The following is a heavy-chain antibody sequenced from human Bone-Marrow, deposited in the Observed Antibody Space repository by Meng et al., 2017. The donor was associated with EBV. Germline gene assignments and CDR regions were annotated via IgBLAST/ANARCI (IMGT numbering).Heavy chain of an antibody. CDR1: GFTFSSYA. V-gene: IGHV3-23*01. J-gene: IGHJ4*02. CDR3: AKFYYYDSSGYYDY. CDR2: ISGSGGST. Sequence: EVQLLESGGGLVQPGGSLRLSXAASGFTFSSYAMSWVRQAPGKGLEWVSAISGSGGSTYYADSVKGRFTISRDNSKNTLYLQMNSLRAEDTAVYYCAKFYYYDSSGYYDYWGQGTLVTVSS. D-gene: IGHD3-22*01.